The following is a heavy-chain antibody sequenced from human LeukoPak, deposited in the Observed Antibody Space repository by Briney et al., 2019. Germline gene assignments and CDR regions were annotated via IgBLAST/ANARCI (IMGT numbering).Heavy chain of an antibody. Sequence: NPSETLSLTCTVSGDSISSYYWSWIRQPAGKGLEWIGRIHTSGSTNYNPSLKSRVTMSVDTSKNQFSLKLSSVTAADTAVYYCARLGWGDSSGYYFHFQHWGQGTLVTVSS. J-gene: IGHJ1*01. CDR3: ARLGWGDSSGYYFHFQH. V-gene: IGHV4-4*07. CDR1: GDSISSYY. CDR2: IHTSGST. D-gene: IGHD3-22*01.